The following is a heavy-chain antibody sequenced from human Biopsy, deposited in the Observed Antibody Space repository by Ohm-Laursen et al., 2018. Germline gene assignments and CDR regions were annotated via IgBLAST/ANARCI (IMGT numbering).Heavy chain of an antibody. J-gene: IGHJ4*02. D-gene: IGHD1-1*01. CDR3: AADINVWNVNY. CDR1: GYTLTELS. Sequence: ASSVKVSRKVSGYTLTELSMHWVRQAPGKGLEWMGGFAPENGKTVYAQNFQARVSMTEDTSTDTAYMELRSLRSEDTAVYYCAADINVWNVNYWGQGTQVTVSS. V-gene: IGHV1-24*01. CDR2: FAPENGKT.